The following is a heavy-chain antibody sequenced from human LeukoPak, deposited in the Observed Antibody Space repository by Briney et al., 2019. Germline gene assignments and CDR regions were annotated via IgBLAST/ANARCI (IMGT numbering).Heavy chain of an antibody. D-gene: IGHD2-2*02. CDR3: ARQPPYCSSTSCYNQAFDY. J-gene: IGHJ4*02. CDR1: GGSISSYY. Sequence: SETLSLTCTVSGGSISSYYWGWIRQPPGKGLEWIGSIYCSGSTYYNPSLKSRVTISVDTSKNQFSLKLSSVTAADTAVYYCARQPPYCSSTSCYNQAFDYWGQGTLVTVSS. V-gene: IGHV4-39*01. CDR2: IYCSGST.